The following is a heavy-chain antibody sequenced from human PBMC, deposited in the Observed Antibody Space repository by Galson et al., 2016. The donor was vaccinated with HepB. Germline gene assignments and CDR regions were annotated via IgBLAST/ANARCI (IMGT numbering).Heavy chain of an antibody. D-gene: IGHD6-6*01. J-gene: IGHJ6*02. CDR3: ARCGSSSFHYYYGLDV. V-gene: IGHV4-59*01. CDR2: VYYSGST. CDR1: GGSISSYY. Sequence: SETLSLTCSVSGGSISSYYWTWIRQPPGKGLEWIGYVYYSGSTNYNPSLKGRVNISIDTSKNQFSLRLHSATTADTAVYYCARCGSSSFHYYYGLDVWGQGTTVAVSS.